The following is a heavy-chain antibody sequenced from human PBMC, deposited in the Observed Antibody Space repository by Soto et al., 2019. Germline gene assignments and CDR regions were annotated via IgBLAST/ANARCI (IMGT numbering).Heavy chain of an antibody. Sequence: SETLSLTCTVSGGSISSYYWSWIRQPPGKGLEWIGYIYYSGTTYYNPSLKSRVTISVDTSKNQFSLELSSVIAADTAVYYCARDRTPRLRYSGGFYYYGMDLWGQGTTVTVSS. V-gene: IGHV4-59*01. CDR3: ARDRTPRLRYSGGFYYYGMDL. CDR2: IYYSGTT. J-gene: IGHJ6*02. D-gene: IGHD3-9*01. CDR1: GGSISSYY.